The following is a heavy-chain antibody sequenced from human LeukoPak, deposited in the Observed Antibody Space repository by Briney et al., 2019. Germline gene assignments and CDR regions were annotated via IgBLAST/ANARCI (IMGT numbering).Heavy chain of an antibody. D-gene: IGHD5-18*01. V-gene: IGHV3-74*01. CDR1: GFTFSSYW. CDR2: INGDGSST. Sequence: PGGSLRLSCAASGFTFSSYWMHWVLQAPGKGLLWVSRINGDGSSTSYADSVKGRFTISRDNAKNTLYLQINSLRAEDTAVYYCARDRRLWSAYDYWGQGTLVTVSS. J-gene: IGHJ4*02. CDR3: ARDRRLWSAYDY.